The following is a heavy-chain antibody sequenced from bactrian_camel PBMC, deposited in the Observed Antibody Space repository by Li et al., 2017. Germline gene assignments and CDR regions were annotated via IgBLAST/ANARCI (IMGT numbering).Heavy chain of an antibody. CDR3: AADTGSN. Sequence: QVQLVESGGGSVQAGESLRLSCVASADLNSRAALGWFRQAPGKGREGLATIYAGDGDTWYADSVRGRFTISQDTAQKSVFLEMNSLKPEDTAMYYCAADTGSNLGSGDPGHRL. CDR2: IYAGDGDT. CDR1: ADLNSRAA. J-gene: IGHJ4*01. V-gene: IGHV3S1*01.